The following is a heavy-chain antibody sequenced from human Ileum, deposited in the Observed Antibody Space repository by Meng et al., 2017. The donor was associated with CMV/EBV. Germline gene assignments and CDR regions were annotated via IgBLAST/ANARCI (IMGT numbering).Heavy chain of an antibody. CDR2: IYDSGST. V-gene: IGHV4-39*01. D-gene: IGHD3-3*01. Sequence: LRLSCSVSGDSLSSSVYYWGWVRQPPGKGLEWIGSIGSIYDSGSTYYNPSLKSRVTISVDRAKNQFSLKLSSVTAADTAVYYGARHQKIHYEFDRGQGTLVTVSS. J-gene: IGHJ4*02. CDR3: ARHQKIHYEFD. CDR1: GDSLSSSVYY.